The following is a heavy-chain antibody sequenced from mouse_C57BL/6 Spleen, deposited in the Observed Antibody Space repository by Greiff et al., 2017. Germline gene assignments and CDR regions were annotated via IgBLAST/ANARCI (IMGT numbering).Heavy chain of an antibody. D-gene: IGHD1-1*01. J-gene: IGHJ2*01. CDR2: IDPSDSYT. CDR1: GYTFTSYW. CDR3: ARRTTVPFYFDY. Sequence: VKLQQPGAELVMPGASVKLSCKASGYTFTSYWMHWVKQRPGQGLEWIGEIDPSDSYTNYNQKFKGKSTLTVDKSSSTAYMQLSSLTSEDSAVYYCARRTTVPFYFDYGGQGTTLTVSS. V-gene: IGHV1-69*01.